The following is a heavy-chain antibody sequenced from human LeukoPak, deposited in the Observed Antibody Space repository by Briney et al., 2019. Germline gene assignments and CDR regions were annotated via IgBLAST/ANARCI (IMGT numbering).Heavy chain of an antibody. D-gene: IGHD3-22*01. Sequence: GGPLRLSCSASGFFFSDYYMSWMRQAPGKRLEWVSYIDGSSSNMYYADSVKGRFTISRDNAKNSLYLQMNSLRGEDTAVYYCVRAYTRGYSDDFDYWGQGTLVTVSS. J-gene: IGHJ4*02. CDR3: VRAYTRGYSDDFDY. CDR2: IDGSSSNM. CDR1: GFFFSDYY. V-gene: IGHV3-11*01.